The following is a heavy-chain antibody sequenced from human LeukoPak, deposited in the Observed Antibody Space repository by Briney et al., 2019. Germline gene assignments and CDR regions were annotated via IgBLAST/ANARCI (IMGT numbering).Heavy chain of an antibody. CDR3: AKDPVGFFYYYYYMDV. J-gene: IGHJ6*03. D-gene: IGHD3-3*01. CDR2: ISGSGGGT. CDR1: GFTFSSYA. V-gene: IGHV3-23*01. Sequence: GGSLRLSCAASGFTFSSYAMSWVRQAPGKGLEWVSAISGSGGGTYYADSVKGRFTISRDNSKNTLYLQMNSLRAEDTAVYYCAKDPVGFFYYYYYMDVWGKGTTVTVSS.